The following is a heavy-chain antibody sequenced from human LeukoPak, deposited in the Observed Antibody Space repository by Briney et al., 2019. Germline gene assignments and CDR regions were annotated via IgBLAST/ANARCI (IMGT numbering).Heavy chain of an antibody. CDR1: GFTFNSYA. CDR2: ILQSGDTT. CDR3: AKDTIIGDGYWGFDF. J-gene: IGHJ4*02. D-gene: IGHD5-24*01. V-gene: IGHV3-23*01. Sequence: GGSLRLSCVASGFTFNSYAMTWVRLAPGKGLEWVSGILQSGDTTYYADSVKGRFTISRDNSKNTLYLQMNSLRVEDTAIYYCAKDTIIGDGYWGFDFWGQGTLVTVSS.